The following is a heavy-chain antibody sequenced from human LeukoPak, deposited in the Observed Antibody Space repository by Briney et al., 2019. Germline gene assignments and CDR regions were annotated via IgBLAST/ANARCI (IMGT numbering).Heavy chain of an antibody. CDR2: IYTSGST. J-gene: IGHJ5*02. D-gene: IGHD6-19*01. CDR3: AGGSHYRSSFMIDP. CDR1: GGSISSGSYY. Sequence: KPSQTLSLTRTVSGGSISSGSYYWSWIGQPPRKGLAWIGRIYTSGSTTYNPSLKSRVTISVDTSKNQFSLRLSSVTAADTAVYYYAGGSHYRSSFMIDPWRQGTLATVSS. V-gene: IGHV4-61*02.